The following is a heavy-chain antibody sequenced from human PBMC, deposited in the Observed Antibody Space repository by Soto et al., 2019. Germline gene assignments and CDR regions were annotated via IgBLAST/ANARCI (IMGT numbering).Heavy chain of an antibody. CDR1: GGTFSSYA. V-gene: IGHV1-69*19. D-gene: IGHD3-10*01. CDR2: ISPMFGAA. J-gene: IGHJ4*02. Sequence: QVQLVQSGAEVKKPGASVKVSCKASGGTFSSYAISWVRQAPGQGPEWMGDISPMFGAANYAPKFQGRVTITADESPGTSYMQLSSLTSEDTALYFCAREVQVHTPAFVYWGQGTLVSVSS. CDR3: AREVQVHTPAFVY.